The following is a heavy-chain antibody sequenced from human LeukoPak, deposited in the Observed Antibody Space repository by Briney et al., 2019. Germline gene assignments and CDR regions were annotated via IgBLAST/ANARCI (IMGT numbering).Heavy chain of an antibody. CDR2: ISSSSSTI. J-gene: IGHJ1*01. Sequence: SGGSLRLSCAASGFTFSSYSMNWVRQAPGKGLEWVSYISSSSSTIYYADSVKGRFTISRDNAKNSLYLQMNSLRAEDTAVYYCARDLGDSSGYYSFSYFQHWGQGTLVTVSS. CDR1: GFTFSSYS. CDR3: ARDLGDSSGYYSFSYFQH. V-gene: IGHV3-48*01. D-gene: IGHD3-22*01.